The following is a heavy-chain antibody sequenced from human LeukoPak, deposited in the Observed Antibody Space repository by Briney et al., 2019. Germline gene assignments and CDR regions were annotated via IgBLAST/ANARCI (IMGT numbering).Heavy chain of an antibody. CDR2: INHSGST. CDR3: AIRWLSRIQY. Sequence: SETLSLTCAVYGGSFSGYYWSWIRQPPGKGLEWIGEINHSGSTNYNPSLKSRVTISVDTSKNQFSLKLSSVTAADTAVYFCAIRWLSRIQYWGQGSLVTVSS. D-gene: IGHD6-19*01. V-gene: IGHV4-34*01. J-gene: IGHJ4*02. CDR1: GGSFSGYY.